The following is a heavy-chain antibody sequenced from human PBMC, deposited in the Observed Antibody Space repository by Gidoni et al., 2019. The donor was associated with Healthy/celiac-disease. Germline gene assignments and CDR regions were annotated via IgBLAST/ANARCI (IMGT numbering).Heavy chain of an antibody. CDR2: IIPIFGTA. CDR1: GGTFSSYA. V-gene: IGHV1-69*06. J-gene: IGHJ6*03. D-gene: IGHD1-20*01. CDR3: ARDRVITGTARYDMDV. Sequence: QVQLVQSGAEVKKPGPSVKVSCMPSGGTFSSYAISWVRQAPGQGLEWMGGIIPIFGTANYAQKFQGRVTITADKSTSTAYMELSSLRSEDTAVYYCARDRVITGTARYDMDVWGKGTTVTVSS.